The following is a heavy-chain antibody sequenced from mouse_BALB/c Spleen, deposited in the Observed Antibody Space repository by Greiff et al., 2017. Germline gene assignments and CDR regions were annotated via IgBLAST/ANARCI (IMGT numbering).Heavy chain of an antibody. J-gene: IGHJ3*01. D-gene: IGHD1-1*01. Sequence: VQLQQSGPGLVQPSQSLSITCTVSGFSLTSYGVHWDRQSPGKGLEWLGVIWSGGSTDYNAAFISRLSISKDNSKSQVFFKMNSLQANDTAIYYCARKNYGSSFAYWGQGTLVTVSA. CDR2: IWSGGST. V-gene: IGHV2-2*02. CDR1: GFSLTSYG. CDR3: ARKNYGSSFAY.